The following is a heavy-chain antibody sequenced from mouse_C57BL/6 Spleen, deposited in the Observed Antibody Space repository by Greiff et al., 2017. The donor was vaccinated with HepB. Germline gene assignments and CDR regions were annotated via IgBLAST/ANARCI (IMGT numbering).Heavy chain of an antibody. CDR2: INPNNGGT. D-gene: IGHD1-1*01. V-gene: IGHV1-26*01. CDR1: GYTFTDYY. Sequence: EVQLQQSGPELVKPGASVKISCKASGYTFTDYYMNWVKQSHGKSLEWIGDINPNNGGTSYNQKFKGKATLTVDKSSSTAYMELRSLTSEDSAVYYCAREADYYGSSYGFAYWGKGTLVTVSA. J-gene: IGHJ3*01. CDR3: AREADYYGSSYGFAY.